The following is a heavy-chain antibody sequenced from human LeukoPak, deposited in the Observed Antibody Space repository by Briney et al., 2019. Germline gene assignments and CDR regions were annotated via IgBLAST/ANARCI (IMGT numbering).Heavy chain of an antibody. Sequence: GGSLRLSCAASGFTFSNHWMSWVRQAPGKGLEWVANIKQDGSEKYYVDSVKGRLTISRDNAKNSLYLQMNSLRGEDTAVYYCARLYTSGCFDYWGQGTLVTVSS. CDR1: GFTFSNHW. J-gene: IGHJ4*02. V-gene: IGHV3-7*01. D-gene: IGHD6-19*01. CDR2: IKQDGSEK. CDR3: ARLYTSGCFDY.